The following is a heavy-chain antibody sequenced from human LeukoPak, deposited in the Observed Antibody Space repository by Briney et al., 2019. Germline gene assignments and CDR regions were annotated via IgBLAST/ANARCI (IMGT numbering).Heavy chain of an antibody. V-gene: IGHV3-30*04. CDR1: GFTFSSYV. J-gene: IGHJ4*02. CDR2: ISYDGSNE. CDR3: EAGMTTVTD. D-gene: IGHD4-17*01. Sequence: GGSLRLSCAASGFTFSSYVMHWVRQAPGKGLEWVAIISYDGSNEYYADSVKGRFTISRDNSKNTLYLQMNSLRAEDTAVYYWEAGMTTVTDWGQGTLVTVSA.